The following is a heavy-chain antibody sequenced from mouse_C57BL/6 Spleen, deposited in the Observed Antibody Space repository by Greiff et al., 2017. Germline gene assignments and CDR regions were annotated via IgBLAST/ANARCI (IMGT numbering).Heavy chain of an antibody. J-gene: IGHJ2*01. V-gene: IGHV1-49*01. D-gene: IGHD2-12*01. Sequence: LQQSGAELVRPGSSVKLSCKDSYSAFMASAMHWVKQRPGHGLEWIGSFTMYSDATEYSENFKGKATLTANTSSSTAYMELSSLTSEDSAVYYCARGGSYDGGFDYWGQGTTLTVSS. CDR2: FTMYSDAT. CDR3: ARGGSYDGGFDY. CDR1: YSAFMASA.